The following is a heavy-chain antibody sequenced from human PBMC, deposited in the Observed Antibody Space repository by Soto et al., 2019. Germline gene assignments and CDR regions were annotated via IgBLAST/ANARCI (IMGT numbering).Heavy chain of an antibody. V-gene: IGHV1-69*13. CDR1: GGTFSSYA. Sequence: ASVKVSCKASGGTFSSYAISWVRQAPGQGLEWMGGIIPIFGTANYAQKFQGRVTITADESTSTAYMELSSLRSEDTAVYYCARTYCSGGSCSFDYWGQGTLVTVSS. J-gene: IGHJ4*02. CDR2: IIPIFGTA. D-gene: IGHD2-15*01. CDR3: ARTYCSGGSCSFDY.